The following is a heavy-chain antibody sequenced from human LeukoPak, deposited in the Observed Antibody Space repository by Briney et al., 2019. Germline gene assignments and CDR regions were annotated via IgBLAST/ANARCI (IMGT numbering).Heavy chain of an antibody. Sequence: GRSLRLSCAASGFTFDGYAMHWVRQAPGKGLEWVSGISWNSGSIGYADSVKGRFTISRDNAKNSLYLQMNSLRAEDTALYYCAAQYSGYEGYYYGMDVWGQGTTVTVSS. CDR3: AAQYSGYEGYYYGMDV. CDR2: ISWNSGSI. V-gene: IGHV3-9*01. CDR1: GFTFDGYA. J-gene: IGHJ6*02. D-gene: IGHD5-12*01.